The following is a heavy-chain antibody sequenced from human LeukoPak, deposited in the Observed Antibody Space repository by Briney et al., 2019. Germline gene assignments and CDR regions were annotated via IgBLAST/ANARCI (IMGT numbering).Heavy chain of an antibody. CDR1: GFTFSAYS. D-gene: IGHD1-26*01. Sequence: GGSLRLSCAASGFTFSAYSMSWVRQAPGKGLEWVANIKQDGSEKYYVGSVKGRFTISRDNAKNSLYLQMYSLRAEDTAVYYCARDPGPRVPPGSYSDYWGQGTLVTVSS. CDR2: IKQDGSEK. V-gene: IGHV3-7*01. J-gene: IGHJ4*02. CDR3: ARDPGPRVPPGSYSDY.